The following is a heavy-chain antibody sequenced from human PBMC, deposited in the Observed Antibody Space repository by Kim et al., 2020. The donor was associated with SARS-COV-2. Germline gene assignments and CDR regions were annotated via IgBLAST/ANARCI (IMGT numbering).Heavy chain of an antibody. Sequence: SETLSLTCTVSGGSISSYYWSWIRQPPGKGLEWIGYIYYSGSTNYNPSLKSRVTISVDTSKNQFSLKLSSVTAADTAVYYCASQNSSSFWYFDLWGRGTLVTVSS. CDR1: GGSISSYY. V-gene: IGHV4-59*13. CDR2: IYYSGST. D-gene: IGHD6-6*01. CDR3: ASQNSSSFWYFDL. J-gene: IGHJ2*01.